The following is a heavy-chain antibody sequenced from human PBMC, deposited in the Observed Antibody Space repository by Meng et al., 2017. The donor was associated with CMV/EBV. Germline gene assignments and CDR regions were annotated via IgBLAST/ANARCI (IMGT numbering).Heavy chain of an antibody. CDR1: GFTFSDYY. J-gene: IGHJ4*02. D-gene: IGHD2-2*03. CDR2: ISSSGSTI. V-gene: IGHV3-11*04. CDR3: ARDGYCSSTSCYAVAY. Sequence: SLRLSCAASGFTFSDYYMSWIRQAPGKGLEWVSYISSSGSTIYYADSVKGRFTISRDNAKNSLYLQMNSLRAEDTAVYYCARDGYCSSTSCYAVAYWGQGTLVTVSS.